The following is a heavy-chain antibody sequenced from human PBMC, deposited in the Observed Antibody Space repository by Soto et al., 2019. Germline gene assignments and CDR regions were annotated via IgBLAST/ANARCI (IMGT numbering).Heavy chain of an antibody. CDR1: GFTFSSYS. CDR3: ARVYGHDILTGYPLGAFDI. D-gene: IGHD3-9*01. V-gene: IGHV3-21*01. Sequence: PGGSLRLSCAASGFTFSSYSMNWVRPAPGKGLEWVSSISSSSSYIYYADSVKGRFTISRDNAKNSLYLQMNSLRAEDTAVYYCARVYGHDILTGYPLGAFDIWGQGTMVTVSS. J-gene: IGHJ3*02. CDR2: ISSSSSYI.